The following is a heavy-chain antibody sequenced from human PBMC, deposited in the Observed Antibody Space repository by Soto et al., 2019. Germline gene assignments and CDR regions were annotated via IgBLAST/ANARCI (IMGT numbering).Heavy chain of an antibody. Sequence: GGSLRLSCAASGFTFSSYAMHWVRQAPGKGLEWVAVISYDGSNKYYADSVKGRFTISRDNSKNTLYLQMNSLRAEDTAVYYCARAQKMSSGRGGYSSSFDYWGQGTLVTVSS. V-gene: IGHV3-30-3*01. J-gene: IGHJ4*02. CDR2: ISYDGSNK. CDR3: ARAQKMSSGRGGYSSSFDY. CDR1: GFTFSSYA. D-gene: IGHD6-13*01.